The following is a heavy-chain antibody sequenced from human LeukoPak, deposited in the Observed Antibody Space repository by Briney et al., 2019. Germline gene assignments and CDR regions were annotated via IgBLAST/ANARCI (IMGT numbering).Heavy chain of an antibody. CDR3: ARDRGAYRGYYYGMDV. D-gene: IGHD3-10*01. CDR1: GFSFTNFG. V-gene: IGHV3-7*01. J-gene: IGHJ6*02. Sequence: HPGGSLRLSCAGSGFSFTNFGMNWVRQAPGKGMEWVANMTQEGSEKSYVDSVKGRFTISRDNANNILYLQMTGLRGEDTAVYYCARDRGAYRGYYYGMDVWGPGTMVTVSS. CDR2: MTQEGSEK.